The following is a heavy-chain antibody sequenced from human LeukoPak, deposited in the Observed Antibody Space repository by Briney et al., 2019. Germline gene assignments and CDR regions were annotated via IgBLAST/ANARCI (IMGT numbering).Heavy chain of an antibody. V-gene: IGHV1-18*01. CDR2: ISAYNGNT. CDR3: ARDWSCFDY. J-gene: IGHJ4*02. Sequence: ASVKVSCTASGYTFTTYGINWVRQGPGQGLEWMGWISAYNGNTNYAQKLQGRVTMTTDTSTSTAYMELRSLRSDDTAVYYCARDWSCFDYWGQGTLVTVSS. D-gene: IGHD1-26*01. CDR1: GYTFTTYG.